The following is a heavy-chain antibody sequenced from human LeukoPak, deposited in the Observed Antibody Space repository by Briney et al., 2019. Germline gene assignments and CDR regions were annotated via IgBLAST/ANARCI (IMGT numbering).Heavy chain of an antibody. V-gene: IGHV4-39*07. D-gene: IGHD3-16*01. J-gene: IGHJ6*02. CDR3: ARVDEGGYYYYGMDV. CDR2: IYYSGST. Sequence: SETLSLTCTVSGGSISSSSYYWGWIRQPPGKGLEWIGSIYYSGSTYYNPSLKSRVTISVDTSKNQFSLKLSSVTAADTAVYYCARVDEGGYYYYGMDVWGQGTTVTVSS. CDR1: GGSISSSSYY.